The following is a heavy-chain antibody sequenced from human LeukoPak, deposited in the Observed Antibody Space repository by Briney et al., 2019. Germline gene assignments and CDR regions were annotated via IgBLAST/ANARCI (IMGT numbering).Heavy chain of an antibody. CDR3: AKVFSITDYYYMDV. CDR1: GFTFRTSG. CDR2: IRYDANYK. Sequence: PGGSLRLSCAASGFTFRTSGMHWVRQAPGKDLEWVAFIRYDANYKYYADSVKGRFTIARDNSKNTLDLQMNSLRAEDTAVYYCAKVFSITDYYYMDVWGKGTTVTVSS. V-gene: IGHV3-30*02. J-gene: IGHJ6*03.